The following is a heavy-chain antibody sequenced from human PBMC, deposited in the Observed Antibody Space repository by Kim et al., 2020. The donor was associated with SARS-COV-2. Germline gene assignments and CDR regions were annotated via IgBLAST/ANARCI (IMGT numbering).Heavy chain of an antibody. CDR1: GFTFSFYY. J-gene: IGHJ4*02. CDR3: ARDDTAGNIDY. CDR2: INHDGSVK. V-gene: IGHV3-7*03. Sequence: GGSLRLSCAASGFTFSFYYMGWARQAPGKGLEWLANINHDGSVKAYVDSVKCRFTISRDNAKNSLFLQMNSLRAEDTAVYVCARDDTAGNIDYWGQGTLVPVSS. D-gene: IGHD3-10*01.